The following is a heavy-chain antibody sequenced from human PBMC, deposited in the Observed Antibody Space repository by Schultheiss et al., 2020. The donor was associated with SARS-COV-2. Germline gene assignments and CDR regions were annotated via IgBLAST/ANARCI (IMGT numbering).Heavy chain of an antibody. J-gene: IGHJ4*02. CDR2: ISSSSSTI. Sequence: GGSLRLSCSASGFTFSSYAMHWVRQAPGKGLEWVSYISSSSSTIYYADSVKGRFTISRDNSKNTLYLQMNSLRAEDTAVYYCAKQLGMGGFGYWGQGTLVTVSS. D-gene: IGHD7-27*01. V-gene: IGHV3-48*01. CDR1: GFTFSSYA. CDR3: AKQLGMGGFGY.